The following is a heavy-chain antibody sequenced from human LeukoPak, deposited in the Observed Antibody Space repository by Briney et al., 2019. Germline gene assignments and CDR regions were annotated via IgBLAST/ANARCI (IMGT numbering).Heavy chain of an antibody. CDR3: ARGWGAVITPYFDY. D-gene: IGHD1-14*01. Sequence: SETLSLTCTVSGGSTSSGSYYWSWIRQPAGKGLEWIGRFYPSGSTNYNPSLKSRVTISVDTSKNQFSLKLRSVTAADTAVYYCARGWGAVITPYFDYWGQGTLVTVSS. J-gene: IGHJ4*02. CDR1: GGSTSSGSYY. V-gene: IGHV4-61*02. CDR2: FYPSGST.